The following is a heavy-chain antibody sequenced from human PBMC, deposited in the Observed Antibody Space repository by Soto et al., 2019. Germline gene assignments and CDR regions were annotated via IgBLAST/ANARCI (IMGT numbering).Heavy chain of an antibody. CDR1: GYTFSVYY. Sequence: SVKVSFKASGYTFSVYYMHWVRQAPGQGLEWMGWINPKSGGTMYPQKFQGRVTMTWDTSISTAYMALTRLRSDDTAVYYCARDLAKGGGSAGFDYWGQGTLVTVSS. V-gene: IGHV1-2*02. J-gene: IGHJ4*02. D-gene: IGHD1-26*01. CDR2: INPKSGGT. CDR3: ARDLAKGGGSAGFDY.